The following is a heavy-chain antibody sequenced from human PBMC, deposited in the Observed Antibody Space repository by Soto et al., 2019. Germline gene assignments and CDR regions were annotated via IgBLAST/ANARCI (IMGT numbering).Heavy chain of an antibody. CDR1: GFTFSTYW. Sequence: EVQLVESGGGLVQPGGSLRLSCAASGFTFSTYWMHWVRQAPGKGLVWVSRLDNDGTNTRYADSVKGRFTVSRDNGKNTVYLQMDSLRAEDTAVYYCARDGGTDFDYGGQGTLVTVSS. D-gene: IGHD3-16*01. V-gene: IGHV3-74*01. CDR2: LDNDGTNT. J-gene: IGHJ4*02. CDR3: ARDGGTDFDY.